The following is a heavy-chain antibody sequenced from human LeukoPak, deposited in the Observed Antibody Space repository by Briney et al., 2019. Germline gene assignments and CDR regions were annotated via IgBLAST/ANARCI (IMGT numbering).Heavy chain of an antibody. D-gene: IGHD6-13*01. CDR3: ARLYIGGYSRSTNFNWFDP. J-gene: IGHJ5*02. CDR1: GGSFSGYY. CDR2: INHSVIT. Sequence: SETLSLTCAVYGGSFSGYYWSWIRQPPGKGLEWIADINHSVITNYNPSIKSRVTISVDTSKNQFSLNLTSVTAADTAVYYCARLYIGGYSRSTNFNWFDPWGQGTLVTVSS. V-gene: IGHV4-34*01.